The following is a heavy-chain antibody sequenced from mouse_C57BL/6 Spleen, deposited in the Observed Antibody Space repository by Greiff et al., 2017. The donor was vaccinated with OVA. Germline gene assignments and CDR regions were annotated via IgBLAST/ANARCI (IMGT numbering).Heavy chain of an antibody. J-gene: IGHJ2*01. CDR3: ARHEDDYGNLDY. D-gene: IGHD2-1*01. Sequence: QVHVKQSGAELVKPGASVKLSCKASGYTFTEYTIHWVKQRSGQGLEWIGWFYPGGGSIKYNEKFKDKATLTADKSSSTVYMELSRLTSEDSAVYVCARHEDDYGNLDYWGQGTTLTVSS. CDR1: GYTFTEYT. V-gene: IGHV1-62-2*01. CDR2: FYPGGGSI.